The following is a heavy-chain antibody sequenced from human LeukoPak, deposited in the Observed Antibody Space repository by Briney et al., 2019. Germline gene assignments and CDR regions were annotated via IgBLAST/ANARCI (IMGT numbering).Heavy chain of an antibody. CDR3: ARGGYSYGYGVPFDY. J-gene: IGHJ4*02. CDR2: IYYSGST. Sequence: SETLSLTCTVSGGSTSSYYWSWIRQPPGKGLEWIGYIYYSGSTNYNPSLKSRVTISVGTSKNQFSLKLSSVTAADTAMYYCARGGYSYGYGVPFDYWGQGTLVTVSS. CDR1: GGSTSSYY. V-gene: IGHV4-59*01. D-gene: IGHD5-18*01.